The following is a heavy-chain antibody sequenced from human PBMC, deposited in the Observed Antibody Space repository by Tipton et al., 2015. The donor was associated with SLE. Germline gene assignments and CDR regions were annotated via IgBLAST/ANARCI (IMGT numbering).Heavy chain of an antibody. CDR1: GGSISSYY. Sequence: TLSLTCTVSGGSISSYYWSWIRQPPGKGLEWIGRIYTSGSTNYNPSLKSRVTISVDTSKNQFSLKLRSVTAADTAVYYCARLLRDYFDYWGQGTLVTVSS. D-gene: IGHD2-21*02. V-gene: IGHV4-4*07. CDR3: ARLLRDYFDY. CDR2: IYTSGST. J-gene: IGHJ4*02.